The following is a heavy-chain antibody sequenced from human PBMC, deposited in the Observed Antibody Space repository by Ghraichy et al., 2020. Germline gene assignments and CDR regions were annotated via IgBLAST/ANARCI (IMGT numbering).Heavy chain of an antibody. D-gene: IGHD2-15*01. CDR1: GFMFSYYA. Sequence: GESLNISCSASGFMFSYYAMHWVRQAPGKGLEWVAMVSYDGSNMFYADSVKGRFTISRDKSKNTLYLQMKSLRSEDTGTYYCAKMFEDYYASGKGYSYYNYMVVWGKGTTVIVSS. J-gene: IGHJ6*03. CDR2: VSYDGSNM. CDR3: AKMFEDYYASGKGYSYYNYMVV. V-gene: IGHV3-30*18.